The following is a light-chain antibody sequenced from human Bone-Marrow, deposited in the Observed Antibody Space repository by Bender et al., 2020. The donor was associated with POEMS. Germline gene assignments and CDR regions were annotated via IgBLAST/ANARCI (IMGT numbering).Light chain of an antibody. Sequence: QSALTQPASVSGSPGQSISISCTGSSSDVGGYNYVSWYQQHPGKAPKLMIYEDSERPSGVSDRFSGSKSGNTASQTISGLQAEDEADYYCCSYADSNTLVFGGGTKMTVL. V-gene: IGLV2-23*01. CDR3: CSYADSNTLV. CDR2: EDS. J-gene: IGLJ3*02. CDR1: SSDVGGYNY.